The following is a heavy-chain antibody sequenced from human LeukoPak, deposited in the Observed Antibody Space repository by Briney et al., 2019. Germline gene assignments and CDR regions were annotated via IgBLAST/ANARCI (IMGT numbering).Heavy chain of an antibody. D-gene: IGHD4-17*01. Sequence: ASVKVSCKASGYTFTGYYIHWVRQAPGQGLEWMGWISAYNGNTNYAQKLQGRVTMTTDTSTSTAYMELRSLRSDDTAVYYCARGASPYDYGDYVDYWGQGTLVTVSS. CDR2: ISAYNGNT. J-gene: IGHJ4*02. V-gene: IGHV1-18*04. CDR3: ARGASPYDYGDYVDY. CDR1: GYTFTGYY.